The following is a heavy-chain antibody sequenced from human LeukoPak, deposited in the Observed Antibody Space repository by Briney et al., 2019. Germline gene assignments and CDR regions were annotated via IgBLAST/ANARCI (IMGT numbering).Heavy chain of an antibody. D-gene: IGHD1-14*01. CDR3: ARHLGTTDRNSRNYYGMDV. J-gene: IGHJ6*02. CDR1: GGSFSGYY. V-gene: IGHV4-59*08. CDR2: IYSSVNT. Sequence: SETLSLTCAVYGGSFSGYYWSWIRQPPGKGLEWIGRIYSSVNTIYNPSLKSRVTMSVDTSKNQFSLMLSSVTAADTAVYYCARHLGTTDRNSRNYYGMDVWGQGTTVTVSS.